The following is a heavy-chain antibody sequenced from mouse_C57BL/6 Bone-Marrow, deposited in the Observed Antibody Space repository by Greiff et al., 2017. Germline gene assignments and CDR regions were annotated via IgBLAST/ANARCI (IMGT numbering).Heavy chain of an antibody. V-gene: IGHV1-52*01. J-gene: IGHJ1*03. CDR3: ASGISRYFDV. Sequence: QVQLQQPGAELVRPGSSVKLSCKASGYTFTSYWMNWVKQRPIQGLEWIGNIDPSDSDTHYNQKFKDKATLTVDKSSSTAYMQLSSLASEDSAVYDRASGISRYFDVWGTGPTVTVSS. CDR2: IDPSDSDT. D-gene: IGHD1-1*01. CDR1: GYTFTSYW.